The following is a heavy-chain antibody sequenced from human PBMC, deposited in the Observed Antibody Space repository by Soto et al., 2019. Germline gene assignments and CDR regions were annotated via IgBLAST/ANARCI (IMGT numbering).Heavy chain of an antibody. CDR2: IYYSGST. CDR3: ARDRPAVVVPAAILRPASWFDP. V-gene: IGHV4-31*03. CDR1: GGSSSSGGYY. Sequence: SETLSLTSPVSGGSSSSGGYYWSWIRQHPGKGLEWIGYIYYSGSTYYNPSLKSRVTISVDTSKNQFSLKLSSVTAADTAVYYCARDRPAVVVPAAILRPASWFDPWGQGTLVTVSS. J-gene: IGHJ5*02. D-gene: IGHD2-2*01.